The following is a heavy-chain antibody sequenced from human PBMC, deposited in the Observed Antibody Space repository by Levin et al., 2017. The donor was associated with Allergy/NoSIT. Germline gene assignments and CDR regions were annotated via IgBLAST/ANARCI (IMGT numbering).Heavy chain of an antibody. J-gene: IGHJ4*02. D-gene: IGHD2-15*01. CDR2: ISGSGGST. CDR3: AKTWGGGLGYQLDY. CDR1: GFIFSKYA. Sequence: GGSLRLSCAASGFIFSKYAMTWVRQAPGKGLDWVSGISGSGGSTYDADSVKGRFTISRDNSKNTLSLQMNSLKVEDTAIYYCAKTWGGGLGYQLDYWGQGTLVTVSS. V-gene: IGHV3-23*01.